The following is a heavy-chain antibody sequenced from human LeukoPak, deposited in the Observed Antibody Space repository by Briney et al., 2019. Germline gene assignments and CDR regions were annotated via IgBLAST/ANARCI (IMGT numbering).Heavy chain of an antibody. CDR1: GYTFTGYY. Sequence: ASVKVSCKASGYTFTGYYMHWVRQAPGQGLEWMGWINPNSGGTNYAQKFQGRVTMTRDTSISTAYMELSRLRSDDTAVYYCARDSSSSDAFDIWGQGTMVTVSS. CDR3: ARDSSSSDAFDI. CDR2: INPNSGGT. D-gene: IGHD6-6*01. V-gene: IGHV1-2*02. J-gene: IGHJ3*02.